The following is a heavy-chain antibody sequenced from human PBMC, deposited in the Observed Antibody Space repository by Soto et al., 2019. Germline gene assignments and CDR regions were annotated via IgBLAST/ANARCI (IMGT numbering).Heavy chain of an antibody. CDR2: IYYTGST. J-gene: IGHJ4*02. D-gene: IGHD6-19*01. Sequence: QVQLRESGPGLVKPSETVSLTCTVSGGSISSFYWSWIRQPPGKGLEWIGYIYYTGSTNYNPSLKSPVTISVDTSKNQFSLKLSSVTAADTAVYYCARGRHWLDYWGQGTLVTVSS. V-gene: IGHV4-59*01. CDR1: GGSISSFY. CDR3: ARGRHWLDY.